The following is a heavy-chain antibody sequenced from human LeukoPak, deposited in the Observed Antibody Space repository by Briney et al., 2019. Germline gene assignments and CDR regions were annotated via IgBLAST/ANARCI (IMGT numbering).Heavy chain of an antibody. D-gene: IGHD3-10*01. CDR1: GFTFSSYG. V-gene: IGHV3-33*01. CDR3: ARDTYYYGSGSSLRY. CDR2: IWYDGSNK. J-gene: IGHJ4*02. Sequence: GGSLRLSCAASGFTFSSYGMPWVRQAPGKGLEWVAVIWYDGSNKYYADSVKGRFTISRDNSKNTLYLQMNSLRAEDTAVYYGARDTYYYGSGSSLRYWGQGTLVTVSS.